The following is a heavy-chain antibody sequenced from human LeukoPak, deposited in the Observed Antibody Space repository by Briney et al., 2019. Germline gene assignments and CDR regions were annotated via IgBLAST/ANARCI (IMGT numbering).Heavy chain of an antibody. CDR3: ARDHSDSSGWYPEWYFDL. Sequence: SETLSLTCTVSGGPISSYYWSWIRQPPGKGLEWIGYIYYSGSTNYNPSLKSRVTISVDTSKNQFSLKLSSVTAADTAVYYCARDHSDSSGWYPEWYFDLWGRGTLVTVSS. D-gene: IGHD6-19*01. CDR2: IYYSGST. V-gene: IGHV4-59*01. CDR1: GGPISSYY. J-gene: IGHJ2*01.